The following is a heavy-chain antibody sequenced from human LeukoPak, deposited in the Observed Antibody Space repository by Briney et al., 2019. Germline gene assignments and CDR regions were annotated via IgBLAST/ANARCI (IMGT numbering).Heavy chain of an antibody. Sequence: GGSLRLSCAASGFTFSSYGMHWVRQAPGKGLEWVAVISYDGSNKYYADSVKGRFTISRDNSKNTLYLQMNSLRAEDTAVYYCAKVDGSGSYYQYYFDYWGQGTLVTVSS. CDR2: ISYDGSNK. V-gene: IGHV3-30*18. CDR3: AKVDGSGSYYQYYFDY. J-gene: IGHJ4*02. CDR1: GFTFSSYG. D-gene: IGHD3-10*01.